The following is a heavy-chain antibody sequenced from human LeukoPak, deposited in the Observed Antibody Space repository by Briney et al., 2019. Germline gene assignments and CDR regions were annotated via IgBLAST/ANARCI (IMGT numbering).Heavy chain of an antibody. D-gene: IGHD5-18*01. CDR1: EFTFGDYA. Sequence: PGGSLRLSCTASEFTFGDYAMSWVRQAPGKGLDWFGFIRSKAYGGTTENAASVKGRFTISRDDSKSIAYLQMNSLKTEDTAVYYCTRTRERYGTLDFDYWGQGTLVTVSS. CDR2: IRSKAYGGTT. J-gene: IGHJ4*02. V-gene: IGHV3-49*04. CDR3: TRTRERYGTLDFDY.